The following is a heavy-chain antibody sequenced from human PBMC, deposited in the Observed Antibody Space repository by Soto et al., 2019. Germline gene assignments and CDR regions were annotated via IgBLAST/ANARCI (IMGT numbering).Heavy chain of an antibody. CDR2: IIPILGIA. CDR1: GGTFSSYT. J-gene: IGHJ4*02. Sequence: QVQLVRSGAEVKKPGSSVKVSCKASGGTFSSYTISWVRQAPGQGLEWMGRIIPILGIANYAQKFQGRVTITADKSTSTAYMELSSLRSEDTAVYYCARCHGSDNLYFDYWGQGTLITVSS. D-gene: IGHD3-10*01. V-gene: IGHV1-69*02. CDR3: ARCHGSDNLYFDY.